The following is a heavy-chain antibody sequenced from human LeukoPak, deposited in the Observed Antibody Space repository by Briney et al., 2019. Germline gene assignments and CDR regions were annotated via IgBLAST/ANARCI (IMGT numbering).Heavy chain of an antibody. D-gene: IGHD5-24*01. CDR2: INHSGNT. V-gene: IGHV4-34*01. Sequence: SETLSLTCAVSGGSFIGYHWNWIRQPPGKGLEWIGEINHSGNTNYNPSLKSRVTISIDTSKNQFSLKLRSLTAADTAVYYCARSVRWLPSIYYFDYWGQGTLVTVSS. CDR3: ARSVRWLPSIYYFDY. J-gene: IGHJ4*02. CDR1: GGSFIGYH.